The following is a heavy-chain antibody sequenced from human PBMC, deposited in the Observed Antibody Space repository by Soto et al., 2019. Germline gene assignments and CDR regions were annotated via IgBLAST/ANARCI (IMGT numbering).Heavy chain of an antibody. CDR2: IYYSGST. Sequence: SETLSLTCTVSGGSITSYYWSWIRQPPGKGLEWIGYIYYSGSTNYNPSLKSRVTISVDTSKNQFSLKLSSVTAADTAVYYCARRYGDCFDFWGQGTQVTVSS. CDR1: GGSITSYY. CDR3: ARRYGDCFDF. V-gene: IGHV4-59*08. D-gene: IGHD4-17*01. J-gene: IGHJ4*02.